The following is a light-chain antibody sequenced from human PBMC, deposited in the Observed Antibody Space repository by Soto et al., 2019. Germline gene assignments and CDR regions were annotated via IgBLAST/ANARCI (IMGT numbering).Light chain of an antibody. CDR2: GAS. J-gene: IGKJ4*01. V-gene: IGKV3-20*01. CDR3: QQYGGSPT. Sequence: EIVLTQSPGTLSLSPGVRATLSCRASQSVGSNYLAWYQQKPGQAPRLLIYGASSRATGIPDRFSGSTSGTDLTLTISRLDPEDFAVYYCQQYGGSPTFGGGTKVEIK. CDR1: QSVGSNY.